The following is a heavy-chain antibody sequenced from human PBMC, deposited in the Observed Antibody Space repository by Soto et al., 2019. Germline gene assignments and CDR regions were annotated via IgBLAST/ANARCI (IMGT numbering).Heavy chain of an antibody. Sequence: EVQLVESGGGLVQPGGSLRLSCVASGFSVSTKYMSWVRQAPGKGLEWLSLIPSGGSTFYAVSVKGSFTISRDHSQNTLSPKMNRLRDEDTAEYYWTRDDVEGSGGSCDGVPMDDWGKGTTVT. CDR2: IPSGGST. D-gene: IGHD2-15*01. J-gene: IGHJ6*03. V-gene: IGHV3-66*01. CDR3: TRDDVEGSGGSCDGVPMDD. CDR1: GFSVSTKY.